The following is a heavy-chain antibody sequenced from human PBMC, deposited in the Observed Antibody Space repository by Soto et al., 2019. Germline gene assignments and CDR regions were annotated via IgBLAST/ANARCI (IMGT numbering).Heavy chain of an antibody. CDR2: IIPIFGTA. CDR1: GGTFSRHA. Sequence: QVQLVQSGAEVRKPGYSVKVSCKASGGTFSRHAISWVRQAPGQGLEWMGGIIPIFGTANHAQKFQGRVTIIADESTSPVYMELSSLRSEDTDMYYCARGWGYDSNDYYYAYWGQGTLVIVSS. D-gene: IGHD3-22*01. V-gene: IGHV1-69*01. J-gene: IGHJ4*02. CDR3: ARGWGYDSNDYYYAY.